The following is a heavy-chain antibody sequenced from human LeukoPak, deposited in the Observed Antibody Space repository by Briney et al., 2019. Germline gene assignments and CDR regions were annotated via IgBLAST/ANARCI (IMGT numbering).Heavy chain of an antibody. CDR1: GGSFSGYY. D-gene: IGHD2-15*01. Sequence: SETLSLTCAVYGGSFSGYYWSWIRQPPGKGLKWIGEINHSGSTNYNPSLKSRVTISVDTSKNQFSLKLSSVTAAVTAMYYCARGSTDGYCSGGSCYSTSNWFDPWGQGTLVTVSS. V-gene: IGHV4-34*01. J-gene: IGHJ5*02. CDR3: ARGSTDGYCSGGSCYSTSNWFDP. CDR2: INHSGST.